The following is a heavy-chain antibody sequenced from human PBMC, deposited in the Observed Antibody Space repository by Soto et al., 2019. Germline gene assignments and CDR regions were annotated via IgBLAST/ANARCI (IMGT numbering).Heavy chain of an antibody. V-gene: IGHV4-34*08. Sequence: PSETLSLTCAVYGGTVNGYYWNWIRQPPGKGLEWIGEINHTGGTHYNPSLESRVTMSVDTSKNQFSLRLSSVTAADTAIYYCATRITVFGLLIPPFDPWGQGTQGTVSS. CDR3: ATRITVFGLLIPPFDP. J-gene: IGHJ5*02. CDR1: GGTVNGYY. CDR2: INHTGGT. D-gene: IGHD3-3*01.